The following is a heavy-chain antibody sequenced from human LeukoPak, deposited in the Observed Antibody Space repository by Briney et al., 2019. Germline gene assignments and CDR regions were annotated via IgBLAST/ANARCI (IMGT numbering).Heavy chain of an antibody. J-gene: IGHJ4*02. CDR1: GFTFDDYA. D-gene: IGHD3-10*01. V-gene: IGHV3-9*01. CDR2: ISWNSGSI. Sequence: GGSLRLSCAASGFTFDDYAMHWVRQAPGKGLEWVSGISWNSGSIGYADSVKGRFTISRDNAKSSLYLQMNSLRAEDTALYYCAKDKRGSGSYCDYWGQGTLVTVSS. CDR3: AKDKRGSGSYCDY.